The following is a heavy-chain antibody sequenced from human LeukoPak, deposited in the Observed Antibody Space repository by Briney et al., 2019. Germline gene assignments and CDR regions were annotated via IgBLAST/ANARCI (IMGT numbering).Heavy chain of an antibody. CDR2: ISGSGGST. Sequence: GGSLRLSCAASGFIFSSYAMTWARQAPGKGLEWVSTISGSGGSTYYADSVKGRFTISRDNSKNTLYLQMNSLRAEDTAVYYCARATPRYFDYWGQGTLVTVSS. V-gene: IGHV3-23*01. CDR3: ARATPRYFDY. J-gene: IGHJ4*02. D-gene: IGHD5-24*01. CDR1: GFIFSSYA.